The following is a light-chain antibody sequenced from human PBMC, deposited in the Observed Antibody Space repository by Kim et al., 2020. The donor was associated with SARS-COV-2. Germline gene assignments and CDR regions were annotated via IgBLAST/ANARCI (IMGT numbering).Light chain of an antibody. J-gene: IGKJ3*01. CDR2: WAS. V-gene: IGKV4-1*01. CDR3: QQYYSTPLT. Sequence: DIVMTQSPDSLAVSLGERATINRKSSQSVLYSSNNKNYLAWYQQKPGQPPKLLIYWASTRESGVPDRFSGSGSGTDFTLTISSPQAEDVAVYYCQQYYSTPLTFGPGTKVDIK. CDR1: QSVLYSSNNKNY.